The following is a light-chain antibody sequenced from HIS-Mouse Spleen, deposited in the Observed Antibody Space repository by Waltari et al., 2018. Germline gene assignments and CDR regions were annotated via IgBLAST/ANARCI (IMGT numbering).Light chain of an antibody. V-gene: IGLV3-19*01. Sequence: SSELTQDPAVSVALGQTVRITCQGDSLKSLYEIWYQQKPGQAPVLVIYGQNNRPSGIPDRFSGSSSGNTASLTITGAQAEDEADYYCNSRDSSGNHVVFGGGTKLTVL. CDR2: GQN. CDR3: NSRDSSGNHVV. J-gene: IGLJ2*01. CDR1: SLKSLY.